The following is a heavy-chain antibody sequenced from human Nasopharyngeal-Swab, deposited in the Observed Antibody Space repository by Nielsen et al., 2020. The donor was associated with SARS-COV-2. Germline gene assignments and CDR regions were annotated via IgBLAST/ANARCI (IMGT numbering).Heavy chain of an antibody. CDR3: AKDTGHYYGSGLHDAFDI. D-gene: IGHD3-10*01. V-gene: IGHV3-9*01. CDR1: GFTFSDYY. Sequence: GGSLRLSCAASGFTFSDYYMSWIRQAPGRGLEWVSGISWNSGSIGYADSVKGRFTISRDNAKNSPYLQMNSLRAEDTALYYCAKDTGHYYGSGLHDAFDIWGQGTMVTVSS. CDR2: ISWNSGSI. J-gene: IGHJ3*02.